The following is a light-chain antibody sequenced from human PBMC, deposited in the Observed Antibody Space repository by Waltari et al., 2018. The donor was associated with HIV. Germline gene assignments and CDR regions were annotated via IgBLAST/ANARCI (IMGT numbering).Light chain of an antibody. CDR1: QTIKSF. V-gene: IGKV1-39*01. Sequence: DIQMTQSPSSLSASVGDRVTITCRASQTIKSFLNWYQQKPGKAPNLLIYATSTLHGGVPSRFTGSGSGTAFTLTISSLRPEDFATYYCQQSYNTPYTFGQETKLEIK. CDR3: QQSYNTPYT. J-gene: IGKJ2*01. CDR2: ATS.